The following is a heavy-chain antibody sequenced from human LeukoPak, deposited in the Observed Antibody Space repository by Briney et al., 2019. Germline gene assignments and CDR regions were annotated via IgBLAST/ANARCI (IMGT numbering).Heavy chain of an antibody. V-gene: IGHV4-39*07. J-gene: IGHJ6*03. D-gene: IGHD2-2*02. CDR3: AGEYCSTASCYNYYYSYYMDV. CDR2: IYYSTST. CDR1: GGSISSSSYY. Sequence: SETLSLTCTVSGGSISSSSYYWGWIRQPPGEGLEWIGSIYYSTSTYYNPSLKSRVTISVDTSKNQFSLKVSSVTAADTAVYYCAGEYCSTASCYNYYYSYYMDVWGKGTTVTGSS.